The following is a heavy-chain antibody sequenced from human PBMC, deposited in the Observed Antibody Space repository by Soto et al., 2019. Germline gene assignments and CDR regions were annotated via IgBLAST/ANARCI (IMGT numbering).Heavy chain of an antibody. D-gene: IGHD6-6*01. V-gene: IGHV1-18*04. CDR1: GYTFTSYG. CDR2: ISAYNGNT. Sequence: ASVKVSCKASGYTFTSYGISWVRQAPGQGLEWMGWISAYNGNTNYAQKLQGRVTMTTDTSTSTAYMELRSLRSDDTAVYYWARAGASIAARNYYYGMDVGGRGTTATVSS. J-gene: IGHJ6*02. CDR3: ARAGASIAARNYYYGMDV.